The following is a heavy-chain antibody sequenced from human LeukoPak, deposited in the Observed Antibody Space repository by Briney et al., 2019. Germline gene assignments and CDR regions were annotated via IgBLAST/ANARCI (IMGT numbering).Heavy chain of an antibody. V-gene: IGHV1-69*13. D-gene: IGHD3-22*01. CDR1: GGTVSRYP. CDR3: ASLVVGTFP. CDR2: IIPIFGTA. J-gene: IGHJ5*02. Sequence: ASVKVSCKASGGTVSRYPISWVRQAPGQGLEWMGGIIPIFGTANYAQKFQGRVTITADESTSTAYMELSSLRSEDTAVYYCASLVVGTFPWGQGTLVTVSS.